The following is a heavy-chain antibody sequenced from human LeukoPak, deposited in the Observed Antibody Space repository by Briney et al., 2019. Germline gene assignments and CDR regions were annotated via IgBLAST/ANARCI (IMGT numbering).Heavy chain of an antibody. CDR2: INWNGGST. V-gene: IGHV3-20*04. J-gene: IGHJ4*02. CDR3: ARGNYYDSSGYLYY. Sequence: LRLSCAASGFTFDDYGMSWVRQAPGKGLEWVSGINWNGGSTEYADSVKGRFTISRDNAKNSLYLQMNSLRAEDTALYYCARGNYYDSSGYLYYWGQGTLVTVSS. CDR1: GFTFDDYG. D-gene: IGHD3-22*01.